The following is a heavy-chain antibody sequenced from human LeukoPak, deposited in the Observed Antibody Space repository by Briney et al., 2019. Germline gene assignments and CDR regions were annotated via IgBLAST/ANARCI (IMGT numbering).Heavy chain of an antibody. CDR3: ARDLHYYEAMDV. D-gene: IGHD3-22*01. CDR1: GFTFSAYA. CDR2: IGSDNKP. Sequence: GGSQTLSCEASGFTFSAYAVTWVRQAPGKGLEWVSSIGSDNKPHYSESVKGRFAISRDNSKNTLFLQLHNLRVEDTALYYCARDLHYYEAMDVWGQ. V-gene: IGHV3-23*01. J-gene: IGHJ6*02.